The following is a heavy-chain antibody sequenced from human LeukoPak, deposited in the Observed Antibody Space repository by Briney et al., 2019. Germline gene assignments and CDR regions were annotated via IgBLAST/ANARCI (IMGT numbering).Heavy chain of an antibody. V-gene: IGHV1-46*01. Sequence: ASVKVSCKASGYSFTRYFIHWVRQAPGQGLEWMGIIIPSDGSTSYAQKFQGRVTMTRDTSTSTVYMELSSLRSEDTAVYYCARGGYSGYDSLDYWGQGTLVTVSS. CDR3: ARGGYSGYDSLDY. CDR2: IIPSDGST. D-gene: IGHD5-12*01. J-gene: IGHJ4*02. CDR1: GYSFTRYF.